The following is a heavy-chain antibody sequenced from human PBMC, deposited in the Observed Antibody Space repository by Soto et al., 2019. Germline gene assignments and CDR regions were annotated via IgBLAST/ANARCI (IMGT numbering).Heavy chain of an antibody. CDR1: GYTFTSYD. D-gene: IGHD2-2*01. CDR3: ARFVRHQLPTIDF. Sequence: QVQLVQSGVEVKEPGASVRVSCKASGYTFTSYDINWVRQATGQGLEWMGWMNPESRNTGYAQKFQGRVTMTRDTSISTAYMELTSLRSEDTAVYYCARFVRHQLPTIDFWGQGTLVTVSS. CDR2: MNPESRNT. J-gene: IGHJ4*02. V-gene: IGHV1-8*01.